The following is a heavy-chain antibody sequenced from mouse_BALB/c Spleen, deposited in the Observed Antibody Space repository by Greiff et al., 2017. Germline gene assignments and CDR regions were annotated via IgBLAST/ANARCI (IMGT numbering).Heavy chain of an antibody. J-gene: IGHJ3*01. V-gene: IGHV5-6-5*01. Sequence: EVKLMESGGGLVKPGGSLKLSCAASGFTFSSYAMSWVRQTPEKRLEWVASISSGGSTYYPDSVKGRFTISRDNARNILYLQMSSLRSEDTAMYYCARGLGEIFAYWGQGTLVTVSA. CDR3: ARGLGEIFAY. CDR1: GFTFSSYA. CDR2: ISSGGST. D-gene: IGHD4-1*01.